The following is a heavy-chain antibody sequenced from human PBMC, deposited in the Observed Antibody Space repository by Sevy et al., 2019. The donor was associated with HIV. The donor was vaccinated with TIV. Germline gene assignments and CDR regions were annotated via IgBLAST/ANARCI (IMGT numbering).Heavy chain of an antibody. CDR1: GFAFTNYYA. CDR2: ISYDGSDK. CDR3: ARPRANYVDHYFFYAMDV. V-gene: IGHV3-30-3*01. J-gene: IGHJ6*02. D-gene: IGHD4-17*01. Sequence: GGSLRLSCTASGFAFTNYYAMHWVRQAPGKGLEWVALISYDGSDKFYADSVKVRFTITRDNFKNTLYLQMNGLTTEGTAVYYCARPRANYVDHYFFYAMDVWGQGTTVTVSS.